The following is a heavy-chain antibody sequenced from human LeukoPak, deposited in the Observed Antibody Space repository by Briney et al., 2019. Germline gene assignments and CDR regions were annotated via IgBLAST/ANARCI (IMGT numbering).Heavy chain of an antibody. J-gene: IGHJ4*02. Sequence: GASVKVSYKASGYTFTGYYMHWVRQAPGQGLEWMAWINPNSGGTNYAQKFQGRVTMTRDTSISTAYMELSRLRSDDTAVYYCARSPRSYYDSSGYSLFDYWGQGTLVTVSS. D-gene: IGHD3-22*01. V-gene: IGHV1-2*02. CDR3: ARSPRSYYDSSGYSLFDY. CDR1: GYTFTGYY. CDR2: INPNSGGT.